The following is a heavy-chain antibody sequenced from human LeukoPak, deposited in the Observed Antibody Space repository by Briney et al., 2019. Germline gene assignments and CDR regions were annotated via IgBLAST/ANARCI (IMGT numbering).Heavy chain of an antibody. CDR2: INPNSGGT. D-gene: IGHD5-24*01. CDR3: ARWLQLAGVFDY. J-gene: IGHJ4*02. V-gene: IGHV1-2*02. Sequence: ASVKVSCKASGYTFTGYYMHWVRQAPGQGLEWMGWINPNSGGTNYAQKFQGRVTMTRDTSISTAYMELSRLTSDDTALYYCARWLQLAGVFDYWGQGTLVTVSS. CDR1: GYTFTGYY.